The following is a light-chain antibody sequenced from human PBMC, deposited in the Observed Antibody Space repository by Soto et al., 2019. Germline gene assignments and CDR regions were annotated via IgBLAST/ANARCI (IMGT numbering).Light chain of an antibody. J-gene: IGKJ4*01. CDR3: QQYDKQPVT. Sequence: QMTQSPSSLSASVGYRVTITCQAIHDIINFLNWYHQAPGKAPQLLIYDVSNLQPGVASRFSGSGSGTDFTFTISTLQPEDIGTFYCQQYDKQPVTFGGGTKVDIK. CDR1: HDIINF. V-gene: IGKV1-33*01. CDR2: DVS.